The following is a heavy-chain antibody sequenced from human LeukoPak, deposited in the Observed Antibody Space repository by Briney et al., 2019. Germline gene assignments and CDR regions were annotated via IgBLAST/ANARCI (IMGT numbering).Heavy chain of an antibody. J-gene: IGHJ6*02. D-gene: IGHD2-2*01. Sequence: ASVKVSCKASQYTFTDYAVHWVRQAPGQRLEWMGWIDAGNGKTKYSQSFLGRVTIIRDASATTAYMELSSLTSEDTAVYYCARSILVVPVASHYNYGVDVWGQGTTVTVSS. CDR3: ARSILVVPVASHYNYGVDV. CDR1: QYTFTDYA. V-gene: IGHV1-3*01. CDR2: IDAGNGKT.